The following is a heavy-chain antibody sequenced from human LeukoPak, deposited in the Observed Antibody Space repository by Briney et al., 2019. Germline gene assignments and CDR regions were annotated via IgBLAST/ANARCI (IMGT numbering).Heavy chain of an antibody. CDR3: ARGRAHTSQRYYYYYMDV. Sequence: GASVKVSCKASGYTFTGYYMHWVRQAPGQGLEWMGWINPNSGGTNYAQKLQGRVTMTTDTSTSTAYMELRSLRSDDTAVYYCARGRAHTSQRYYYYYMDVWGKGTTVTVSS. D-gene: IGHD3-10*01. CDR2: INPNSGGT. J-gene: IGHJ6*03. CDR1: GYTFTGYY. V-gene: IGHV1-2*02.